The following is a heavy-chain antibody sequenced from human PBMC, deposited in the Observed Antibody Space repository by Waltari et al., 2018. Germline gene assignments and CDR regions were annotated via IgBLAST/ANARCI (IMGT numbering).Heavy chain of an antibody. V-gene: IGHV5-51*01. CDR2: IYPGYSDT. CDR1: GYSFTSYW. D-gene: IGHD3-3*01. J-gene: IGHJ3*02. Sequence: EVQLVQSGAEVKKPGESLKISCKGSGYSFTSYWIGWVRQMPGKGLEWMGIIYPGYSDTRYSPSFQGQVTISADKSISTAYLQWSSLKASDTAMYYCARGVTIFGVVIRRGAFDIWGQGTMVTVSS. CDR3: ARGVTIFGVVIRRGAFDI.